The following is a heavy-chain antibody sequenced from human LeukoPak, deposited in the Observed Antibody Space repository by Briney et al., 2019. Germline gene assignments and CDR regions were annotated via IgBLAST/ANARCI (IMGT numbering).Heavy chain of an antibody. Sequence: SETLSLTCAVYGGSFSGYYWSWIRQPPGKGLEWIGEINHSGSTNYNPSLKSRVTISVDTSKNQFSLKLSSVTAADTAVYYCARAEQWLVYGFDNWGQGTLVTVSS. V-gene: IGHV4-34*01. CDR3: ARAEQWLVYGFDN. D-gene: IGHD6-19*01. CDR2: INHSGST. CDR1: GGSFSGYY. J-gene: IGHJ4*02.